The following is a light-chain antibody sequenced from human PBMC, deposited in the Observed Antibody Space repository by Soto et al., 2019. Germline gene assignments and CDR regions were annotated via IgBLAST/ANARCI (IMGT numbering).Light chain of an antibody. CDR2: DAS. CDR3: RQRSNLLLIT. J-gene: IGKJ5*01. Sequence: EIGFTHAQEPLSFPAGEGSSLNCMSSQSVSSYLAWYQQKPGQAPRLLIYDASNRATGIPARFSGSGSGTDFTLTISSLEPEDFAVYYCRQRSNLLLITFCHGSLLEIK. CDR1: QSVSSY. V-gene: IGKV3-11*01.